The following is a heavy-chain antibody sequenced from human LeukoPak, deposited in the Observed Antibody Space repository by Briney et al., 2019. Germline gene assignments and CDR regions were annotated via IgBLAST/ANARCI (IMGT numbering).Heavy chain of an antibody. CDR3: ARVRDCGGGSCFSNLDY. V-gene: IGHV3-74*01. Sequence: GGSLRLSCAASGFTFSSYYMHWVRQVPGKGLVWVSRINGDESSTTYADSVKGRFTISRDNAKNTLYLQMNTLRAEDTAVYYCARVRDCGGGSCFSNLDYWGQGTLVTVSS. CDR1: GFTFSSYY. CDR2: INGDESST. J-gene: IGHJ4*02. D-gene: IGHD2-15*01.